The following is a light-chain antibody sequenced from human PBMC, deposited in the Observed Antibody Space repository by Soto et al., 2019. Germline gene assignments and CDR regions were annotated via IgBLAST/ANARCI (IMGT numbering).Light chain of an antibody. CDR3: QQSYSTSIT. Sequence: EIQMTQAPSSLSASVGDRVTITCRASQSISNFLNWYQQTPGKAPKILISTASTLQTGVPSRFDGSGSGTDFTLTINNLQPEDFATYYCQQSYSTSITFGQGTRLEIK. V-gene: IGKV1-39*01. J-gene: IGKJ5*01. CDR2: TAS. CDR1: QSISNF.